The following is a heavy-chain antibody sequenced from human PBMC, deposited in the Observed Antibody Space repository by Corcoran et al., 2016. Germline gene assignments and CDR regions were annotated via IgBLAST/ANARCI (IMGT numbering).Heavy chain of an antibody. Sequence: QVQLVESGGGVVQPGRSLRLSCAASGFTFSSYGMHWVRQAPGKGLEWVAVISYDGSNKYYADSVKGRFTISRDNSKNTLYLQMNSLRAEDTAVYYCAKGGRAVAGRVEGVDYWGQGTLVTVSS. V-gene: IGHV3-30*18. J-gene: IGHJ4*02. CDR3: AKGGRAVAGRVEGVDY. CDR2: ISYDGSNK. CDR1: GFTFSSYG. D-gene: IGHD6-19*01.